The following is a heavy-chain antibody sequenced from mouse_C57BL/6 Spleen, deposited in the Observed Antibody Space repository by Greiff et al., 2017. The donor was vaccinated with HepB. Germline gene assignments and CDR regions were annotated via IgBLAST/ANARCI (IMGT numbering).Heavy chain of an antibody. CDR2: IDPSDSET. J-gene: IGHJ4*01. V-gene: IGHV1-52*01. CDR3: ASTVVADYYAMDY. D-gene: IGHD1-1*01. Sequence: VQLKESGAELVRPGSSVKLSCKASGYTFTSYWMHWVKQRPIQGLEWIGNIDPSDSETHYNQKFKDKATLTVDKSSSTAYMQLSSLTSEDSAVYYCASTVVADYYAMDYWGQGTSVTVSS. CDR1: GYTFTSYW.